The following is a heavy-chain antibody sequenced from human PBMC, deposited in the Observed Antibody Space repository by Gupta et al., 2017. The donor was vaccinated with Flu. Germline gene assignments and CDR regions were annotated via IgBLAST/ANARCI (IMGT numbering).Heavy chain of an antibody. D-gene: IGHD2-15*01. Sequence: GPIGSNYWSWIRQPAGKGREWIGRIYTTETTNDTPSLKSRVTMSVDTAKNQFYLKLKYGTAAERAVYYWARVDITRGWLDPWGQGTLFTVSS. V-gene: IGHV4-4*07. CDR1: GPIGSNY. CDR3: ARVDITRGWLDP. J-gene: IGHJ5*02. CDR2: IYTTETT.